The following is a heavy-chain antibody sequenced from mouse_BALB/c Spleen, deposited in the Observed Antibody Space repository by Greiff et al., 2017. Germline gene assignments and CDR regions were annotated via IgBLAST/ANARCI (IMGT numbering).Heavy chain of an antibody. CDR2: ISSGGST. CDR3: ARGGAPYYYGSSYYAMDY. J-gene: IGHJ4*01. V-gene: IGHV5-6-5*01. CDR1: GFTFSSYA. Sequence: EVNVVESGGGLVKPGGSLKLSCAASGFTFSSYAMSWVRQTPEKRLEWVASISSGGSTYYPDSVKGRFTISRDNARNILYLQMSSLRSEDTAMYYCARGGAPYYYGSSYYAMDYWGQGTSVTVSS. D-gene: IGHD1-1*01.